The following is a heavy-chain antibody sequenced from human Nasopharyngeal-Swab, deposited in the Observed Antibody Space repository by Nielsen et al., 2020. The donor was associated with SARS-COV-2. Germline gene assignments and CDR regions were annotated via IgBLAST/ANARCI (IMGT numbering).Heavy chain of an antibody. CDR3: ARGIVVVPAAIETAYYYYGMDV. Sequence: ASVKVSCKASGYTFTSYGISWVRQAPGQGLEWMGWISAYNGNTNYAQKLQGRVTMTTDTSTSTAYMELRSLRSDDTAVYYCARGIVVVPAAIETAYYYYGMDVWCQGTTVTVSS. CDR1: GYTFTSYG. CDR2: ISAYNGNT. V-gene: IGHV1-18*01. D-gene: IGHD2-2*01. J-gene: IGHJ6*02.